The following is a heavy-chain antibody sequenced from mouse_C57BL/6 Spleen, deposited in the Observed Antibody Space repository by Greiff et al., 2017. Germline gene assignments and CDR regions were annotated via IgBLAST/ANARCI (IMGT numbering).Heavy chain of an antibody. CDR2: IYPGDGDT. D-gene: IGHD2-1*01. V-gene: IGHV1-82*01. CDR3: AHGNYGWYFDV. Sequence: VQLQESGPELVKPGASVKISCKASGYAFSSSWMNWVKQRPGKGLEWIGRIYPGDGDTNYNGKFKGKATLTADKSSSTAYMQLSSLTSEDSAVYFCAHGNYGWYFDVGGTGTTVTVSS. J-gene: IGHJ1*03. CDR1: GYAFSSSW.